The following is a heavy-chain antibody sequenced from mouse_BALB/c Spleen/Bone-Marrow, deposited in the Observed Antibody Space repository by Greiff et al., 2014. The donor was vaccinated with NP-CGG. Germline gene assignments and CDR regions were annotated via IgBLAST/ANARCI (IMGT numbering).Heavy chain of an antibody. CDR3: ARPYYGLYAMDY. V-gene: IGHV2-9*02. CDR1: GFSLTNYG. D-gene: IGHD1-2*01. Sequence: VQRVESGPGLVAPSQSLSITCTVSGFSLTNYGVHWVRQPPGKGLEWLGVIWAGGSTNYNSALMSRLSISKDNSKSQVFLKMNSLQTDDTAMYYCARPYYGLYAMDYWGQGTSGTVSS. J-gene: IGHJ4*01. CDR2: IWAGGST.